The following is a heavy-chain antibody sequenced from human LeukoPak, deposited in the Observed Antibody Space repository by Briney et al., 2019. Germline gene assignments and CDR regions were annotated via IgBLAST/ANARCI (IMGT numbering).Heavy chain of an antibody. D-gene: IGHD3-16*01. CDR2: INPNNGGT. V-gene: IGHV1-2*02. CDR1: GYXFTGYY. CDR3: AREGGWFDP. Sequence: ASVKVSCKSSGYXFTGYYIHWVRQAPGQGLEWVGWINPNNGGTNYAQNFQGRVTMTRDTSISTAYMELSSLISDDTAVYYCAREGGWFDPWGQGTLVTVSS. J-gene: IGHJ5*02.